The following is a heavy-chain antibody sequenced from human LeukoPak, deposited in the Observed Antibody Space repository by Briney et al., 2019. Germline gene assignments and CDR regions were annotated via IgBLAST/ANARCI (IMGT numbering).Heavy chain of an antibody. CDR1: GFTFNTYL. CDR2: IKHDGSEK. J-gene: IGHJ1*01. V-gene: IGHV3-7*01. D-gene: IGHD3-22*01. Sequence: GGSLRLSCAASGFTFNTYLMSWVRQAPGKGLEWVANIKHDGSEKDSVDSVKGRFTISRDNANNSLYLQMNSLRAEDTAVYYCASKITMTGHQHWGQGTLVTVSS. CDR3: ASKITMTGHQH.